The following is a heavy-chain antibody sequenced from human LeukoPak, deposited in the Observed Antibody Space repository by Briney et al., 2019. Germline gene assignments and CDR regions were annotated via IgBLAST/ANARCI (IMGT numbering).Heavy chain of an antibody. CDR1: GFTFSSYS. CDR2: ISGSGGST. V-gene: IGHV3-23*01. Sequence: GGSLRLSCAASGFTFSSYSMNWVRQAPGKGLEWVSAISGSGGSTYYADSVKGRFTISRDNSKNTLYLQMNSLRVEDTAVYYCARETPRRGETRDGYRWGQGTLVTVSS. D-gene: IGHD5-24*01. J-gene: IGHJ4*02. CDR3: ARETPRRGETRDGYR.